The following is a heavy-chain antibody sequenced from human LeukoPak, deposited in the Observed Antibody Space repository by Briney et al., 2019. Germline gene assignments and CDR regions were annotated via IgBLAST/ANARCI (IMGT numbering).Heavy chain of an antibody. CDR3: AKEDCSGGSCYRYFQY. CDR1: GFTFSSYG. D-gene: IGHD2-15*01. J-gene: IGHJ1*01. V-gene: IGHV3-30*02. CDR2: IRYDGSNK. Sequence: GGSLRLSCAASGFTFSSYGMHWARQAPGKGLEWVAFIRYDGSNKYYADSVKGRFTISRDNSKNTLYLQMNSLRAEDTAVYYCAKEDCSGGSCYRYFQYWGQGSLVTVSS.